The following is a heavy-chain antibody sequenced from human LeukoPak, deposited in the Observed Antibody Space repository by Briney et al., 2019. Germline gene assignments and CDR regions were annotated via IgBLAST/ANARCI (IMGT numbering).Heavy chain of an antibody. D-gene: IGHD3-16*01. CDR3: ARGGGLDV. Sequence: GGSLRLSCVVSGFTFNSCWMNWVRQAPGKGLEWVASTNHNGNVNYYVDSVKGRFTISRDNAKNSLYLQMSNLRAEDTAVYFCARGGGLDVWGQGATVTVSS. V-gene: IGHV3-7*03. CDR2: TNHNGNVN. J-gene: IGHJ6*02. CDR1: GFTFNSCW.